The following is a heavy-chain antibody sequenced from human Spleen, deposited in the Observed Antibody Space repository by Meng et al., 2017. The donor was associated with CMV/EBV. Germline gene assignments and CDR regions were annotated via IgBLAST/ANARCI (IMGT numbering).Heavy chain of an antibody. J-gene: IGHJ6*02. CDR1: GFTFSNYA. D-gene: IGHD3-3*01. V-gene: IGHV3-23*01. CDR2: ISGSNGDGGT. CDR3: SRAKLRQFFIEAADSYYYAMDV. Sequence: GGSLRLSCVVSGFTFSNYAMSWVRQAPGKGLEWVSGISGSNGDGGTYYADSVKGRFTISRDNAKNTLYLQMNSLQAEDTAVYYCSRAKLRQFFIEAADSYYYAMDVWGQGTTVTVSS.